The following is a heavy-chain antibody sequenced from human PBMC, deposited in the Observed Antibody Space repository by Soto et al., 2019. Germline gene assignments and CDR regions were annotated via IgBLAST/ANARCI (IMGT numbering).Heavy chain of an antibody. V-gene: IGHV4-39*01. CDR1: GGSVTNSSYF. D-gene: IGHD6-19*01. CDR2: IYYSGST. J-gene: IGHJ5*02. CDR3: ARHYSSGSRNWFDP. Sequence: SETLSLTCTVSGGSVTNSSYFWGWVRQPPGKGLEWIGSIYYSGSTYYNPSLRSRVTISVDTSKNQFSLKLSSVTAADTAVFYCARHYSSGSRNWFDPWGQGTLVTVSS.